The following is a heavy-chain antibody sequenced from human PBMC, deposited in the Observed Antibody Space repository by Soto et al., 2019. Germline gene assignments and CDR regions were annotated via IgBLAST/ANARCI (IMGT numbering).Heavy chain of an antibody. D-gene: IGHD2-2*01. J-gene: IGHJ4*02. Sequence: GGSLRLSCAASGFTFSSYSMNWVRQAPGKGLEWVSSISSSSSYIYYADSVKGRFTISRDNAKNSLYLQMNSLRAEDTAVYYCARNDIVVVPAGLAGYFDYWGQGTLVTVSS. V-gene: IGHV3-21*01. CDR1: GFTFSSYS. CDR3: ARNDIVVVPAGLAGYFDY. CDR2: ISSSSSYI.